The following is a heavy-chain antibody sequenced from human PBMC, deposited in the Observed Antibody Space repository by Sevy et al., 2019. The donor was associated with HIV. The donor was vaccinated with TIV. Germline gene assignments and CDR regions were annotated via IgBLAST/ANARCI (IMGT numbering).Heavy chain of an antibody. Sequence: GGSLRLSCAASGFTFSKYSMSWVRQPPGKGLEWVSTLSFGCGEINYADSVKGRFTISSDNSKSSVYLKMNNLRPEDTVVYYCAREGCTKPHDYWGQGTLVTVSS. J-gene: IGHJ4*02. D-gene: IGHD2-8*01. CDR3: AREGCTKPHDY. CDR1: GFTFSKYS. CDR2: LSFGCGEI. V-gene: IGHV3-23*01.